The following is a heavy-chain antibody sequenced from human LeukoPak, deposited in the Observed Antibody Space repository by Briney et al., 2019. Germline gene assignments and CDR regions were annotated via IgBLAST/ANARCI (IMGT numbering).Heavy chain of an antibody. CDR2: IHHSGSS. D-gene: IGHD3-22*01. Sequence: SETLSLTCTVSGDSISSGYYWGWIRQPPGRGLEWIGSIHHSGSSYYNPSLKSRVTISVDTSKNQFSLKLSSVTAADTAVHYCARYYDGSGSPRFDPSGQGTLVTVSS. CDR3: ARYYDGSGSPRFDP. CDR1: GDSISSGYY. V-gene: IGHV4-38-2*02. J-gene: IGHJ5*02.